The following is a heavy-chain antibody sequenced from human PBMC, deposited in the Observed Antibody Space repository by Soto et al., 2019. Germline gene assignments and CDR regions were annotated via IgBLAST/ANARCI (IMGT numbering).Heavy chain of an antibody. CDR1: SGSISSSNW. J-gene: IGHJ3*02. Sequence: SETLSLTCGVSSGSISSSNWWSWVRQPPGKGLEWIGEIYHSGSTNYNPSLKSRVTISVDKSKNQFSLKLSSVTAADTAVYYCARVRVVATIRNAFDIWGQGTMVTVSS. CDR2: IYHSGST. D-gene: IGHD5-12*01. CDR3: ARVRVVATIRNAFDI. V-gene: IGHV4-4*02.